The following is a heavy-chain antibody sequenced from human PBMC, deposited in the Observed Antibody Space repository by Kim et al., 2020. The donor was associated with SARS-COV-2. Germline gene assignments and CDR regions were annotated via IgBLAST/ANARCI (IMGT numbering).Heavy chain of an antibody. Sequence: SETLSLTCAVSGGSISSGGYSWSWIRQPPGKGLEWIGYIYHSGSTYYNPSLKSRVTISVDRSKNQFSLKLSSVTAADTAVYYCARGVETSGYFDYWGQGTLVTVSS. CDR2: IYHSGST. CDR1: GGSISSGGYS. D-gene: IGHD1-26*01. CDR3: ARGVETSGYFDY. J-gene: IGHJ4*02. V-gene: IGHV4-30-2*01.